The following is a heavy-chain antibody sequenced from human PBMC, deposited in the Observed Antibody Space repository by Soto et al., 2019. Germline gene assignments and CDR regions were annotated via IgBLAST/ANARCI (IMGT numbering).Heavy chain of an antibody. CDR3: ASRETAGDY. CDR2: IYYSGST. CDR1: GGSISSSSYY. J-gene: IGHJ4*02. V-gene: IGHV4-39*01. Sequence: SETLSLTCTVSGGSISSSSYYWGWIRQPPGKGLEWIGSIYYSGSTYYNPSLKSRVTISVDTSKNQFSLKLSSVTAADTAVYYCASRETAGDYWGQGTLVTVSS.